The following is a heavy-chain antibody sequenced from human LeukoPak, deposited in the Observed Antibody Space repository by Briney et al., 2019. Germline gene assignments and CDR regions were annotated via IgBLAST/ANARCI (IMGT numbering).Heavy chain of an antibody. J-gene: IGHJ3*02. Sequence: TGGSLRLSCAASGFTFSNYWMHWVRQAPGKGLEWVPRIYSDGSNTVYAEPVKGRFTISRDNAKNTLFSQMNSLRAEDTAVYYCGGGASWQGNVCEIWGQGTMVTVSS. CDR2: IYSDGSNT. CDR3: GGGASWQGNVCEI. V-gene: IGHV3-74*01. D-gene: IGHD3-10*01. CDR1: GFTFSNYW.